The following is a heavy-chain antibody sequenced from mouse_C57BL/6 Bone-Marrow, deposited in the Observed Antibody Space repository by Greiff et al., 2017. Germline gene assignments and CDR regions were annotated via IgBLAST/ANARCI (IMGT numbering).Heavy chain of an antibody. D-gene: IGHD1-1*01. CDR1: GFTFSDYG. Sequence: EVQLQESGGGLVKPGGSLKLSCAASGFTFSDYGMHWVRQAPEKGLEWVAYISSGSSTIYYADTVKGRFTISRDNAKNTLFLQMTSLRSEDTAMYYCARRGYYPDYYAMDYWGQGTSVTVSS. CDR2: ISSGSSTI. V-gene: IGHV5-17*01. J-gene: IGHJ4*01. CDR3: ARRGYYPDYYAMDY.